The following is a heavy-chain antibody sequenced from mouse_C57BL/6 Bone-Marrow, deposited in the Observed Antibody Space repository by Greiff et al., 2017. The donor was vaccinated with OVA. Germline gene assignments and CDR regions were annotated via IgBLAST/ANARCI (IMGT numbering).Heavy chain of an antibody. V-gene: IGHV1-22*01. CDR3: ARGGSLDYYAMDY. CDR1: GYTFTDYN. J-gene: IGHJ4*01. Sequence: VQLQQSGPELVKPGASVKMSCKASGYTFTDYNMHWVKQSHGKSLEWIGYINPNNGGTSYNQKFKGKATLTVNKSSSTAYMELRSLTSEDSAVYYCARGGSLDYYAMDYWGQGTSVTVSS. D-gene: IGHD1-2*01. CDR2: INPNNGGT.